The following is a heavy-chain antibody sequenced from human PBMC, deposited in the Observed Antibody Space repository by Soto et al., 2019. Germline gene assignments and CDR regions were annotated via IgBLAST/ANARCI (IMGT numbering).Heavy chain of an antibody. CDR1: GGSISSGGYY. Sequence: QVQLQESGPGLVKPSQTLSLTCTVSGGSISSGGYYCSWIRQHPGKGLEWIGYIYYSGSTYYNPSLKGRVSMSVDPSKNAFSLKLSSVTAADTAVYYCALRLGDPGRLYFDYWGQGTLVTVSS. J-gene: IGHJ4*02. D-gene: IGHD3-16*01. V-gene: IGHV4-31*03. CDR2: IYYSGST. CDR3: ALRLGDPGRLYFDY.